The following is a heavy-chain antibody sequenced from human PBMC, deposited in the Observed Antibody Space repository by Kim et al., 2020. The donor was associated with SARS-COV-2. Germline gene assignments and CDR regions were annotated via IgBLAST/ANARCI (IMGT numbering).Heavy chain of an antibody. V-gene: IGHV4-4*07. D-gene: IGHD6-19*01. CDR3: ARGGSGWNYYFDY. J-gene: IGHJ4*02. Sequence: YNPSLKRRVTMSVDTSKNQFSLKLSSVTAADTAVYYCARGGSGWNYYFDYWGQGTLVTVSS.